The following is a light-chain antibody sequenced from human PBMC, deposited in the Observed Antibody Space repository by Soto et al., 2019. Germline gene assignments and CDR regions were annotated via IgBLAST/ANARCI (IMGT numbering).Light chain of an antibody. CDR1: SSDVGGYNS. CDR2: EVS. Sequence: SALTQPASVSGSPGQSITISCTGTSSDVGGYNSVSWYQQHPGKAPKLMIYEVSNRPSGVSNRFSGSKSGNTASLTISGLQAEDDADYYCSSYTTSSTLLYVFGTGTKLTVL. J-gene: IGLJ1*01. V-gene: IGLV2-14*01. CDR3: SSYTTSSTLLYV.